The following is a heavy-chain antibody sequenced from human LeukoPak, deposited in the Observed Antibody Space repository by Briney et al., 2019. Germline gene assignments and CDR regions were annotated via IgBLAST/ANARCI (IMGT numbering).Heavy chain of an antibody. CDR2: IWYDGSNK. D-gene: IGHD6-6*01. Sequence: AGRSLRLSCAASGFTFRSYGMHWVRQAPGKGLEWVAVIWYDGSNKYYTDSVKGRFTISRDNSKNTLYLQMNSLRAEDTAVYYCAREVAYSSFFEAFDIWGQGTMVTVSS. J-gene: IGHJ3*02. CDR1: GFTFRSYG. V-gene: IGHV3-33*08. CDR3: AREVAYSSFFEAFDI.